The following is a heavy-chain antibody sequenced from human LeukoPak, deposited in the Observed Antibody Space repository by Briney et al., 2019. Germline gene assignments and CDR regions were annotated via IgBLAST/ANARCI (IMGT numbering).Heavy chain of an antibody. CDR3: ARTSLAGMVFQTFDY. D-gene: IGHD3-10*01. V-gene: IGHV1-2*02. CDR2: VNSNSGAT. J-gene: IGHJ4*02. CDR1: GYTFTDYY. Sequence: ASVKVSCKASGYTFTDYYMHWVRQVPGQGLEWMGWVNSNSGATNYAQKFQGRVTMTRDTSISTAYMELSRLTSDDTGGYYCARTSLAGMVFQTFDYWGQETLVT.